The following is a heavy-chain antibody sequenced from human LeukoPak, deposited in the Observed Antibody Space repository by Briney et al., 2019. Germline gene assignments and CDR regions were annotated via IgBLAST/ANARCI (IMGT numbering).Heavy chain of an antibody. D-gene: IGHD2-21*02. V-gene: IGHV3-74*03. CDR2: ISSDGSVT. CDR3: VRGSLRLPRSTPDY. J-gene: IGHJ4*02. CDR1: GFSFTNYW. Sequence: ESLRLSCAVSGFSFTNYWMHWVRQDPGKGLVWVSYISSDGSVTKYADSVKGRFTISRDNAVNTLYLQMNSLRVEDTAVYYCVRGSLRLPRSTPDYWGQGTLVTVSS.